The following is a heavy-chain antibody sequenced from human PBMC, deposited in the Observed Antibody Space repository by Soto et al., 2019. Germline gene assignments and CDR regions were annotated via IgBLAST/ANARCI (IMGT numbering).Heavy chain of an antibody. V-gene: IGHV5-51*01. Sequence: GESLKISCKGSGYSFTTYWIAWVRQMPGKGLEWMGIIYPDDSDTRYSPSFQGQVTFSADKSITTVYLQWSSLKASDTAMYYCARHGFCSGGRCYSSYYYGMDVWGQGTTVTVSS. J-gene: IGHJ6*02. CDR3: ARHGFCSGGRCYSSYYYGMDV. D-gene: IGHD2-15*01. CDR2: IYPDDSDT. CDR1: GYSFTTYW.